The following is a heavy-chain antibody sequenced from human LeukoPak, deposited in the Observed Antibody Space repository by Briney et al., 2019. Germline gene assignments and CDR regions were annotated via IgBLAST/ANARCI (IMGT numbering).Heavy chain of an antibody. CDR2: ISSSGDII. J-gene: IGHJ6*03. CDR3: ARGDIGGSYRYYYYYMDV. CDR1: EFNVRSYE. V-gene: IGHV3-48*03. D-gene: IGHD1-26*01. Sequence: GGSLRLSCAGSEFNVRSYEINWVRQAPGKGLEWVSYISSSGDIIYYADSVKGRFSISRDNAKNSLYLQMNSLRAEDTAVYYCARGDIGGSYRYYYYYMDVWGKGTTVTISS.